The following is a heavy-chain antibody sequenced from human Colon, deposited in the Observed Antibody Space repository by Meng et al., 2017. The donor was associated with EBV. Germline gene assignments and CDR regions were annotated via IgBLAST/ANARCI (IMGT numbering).Heavy chain of an antibody. D-gene: IGHD7-27*01. J-gene: IGHJ2*01. CDR2: IYYSGST. Sequence: RQPRAWGPGLLKPSETLSLTCTVSGGSISSSSYYWGWIRQPPGKGLEWIGSIYYSGSTYYNPSLKSRVTISVDTSKNQFSLKLSSVTAADTAVYYCASPLGILGIVDLWGRGTLVTVSS. CDR1: GGSISSSSYY. CDR3: ASPLGILGIVDL. V-gene: IGHV4-39*01.